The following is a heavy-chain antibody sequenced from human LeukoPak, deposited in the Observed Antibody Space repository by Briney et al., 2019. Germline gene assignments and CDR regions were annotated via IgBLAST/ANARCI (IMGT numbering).Heavy chain of an antibody. CDR3: ARAGSGSYGFGY. J-gene: IGHJ4*02. V-gene: IGHV1-69*13. CDR2: IIPIFGTA. D-gene: IGHD3-10*01. Sequence: GASVKVSCKASGGTFSSYAISWVRQAPGQGLEWMGGIIPIFGTANYAQKFQGRVTITADESTSIAYMELSSLRSEDTAVYYCARAGSGSYGFGYWGQGTLVTVSS. CDR1: GGTFSSYA.